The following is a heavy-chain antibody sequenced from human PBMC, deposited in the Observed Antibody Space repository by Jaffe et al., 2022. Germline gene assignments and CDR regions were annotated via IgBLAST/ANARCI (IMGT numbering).Heavy chain of an antibody. D-gene: IGHD2-2*01. Sequence: QVQLVQSGAEVKKPGSSVKVSCKASGGTFSSYAISWVRQAPGQGLEWMGGIIPIFGTANYAQKFQGRVTITADESTSTAYMELSSLRSEDTAVYYCARSLEDIVVVPAAGGVAFDIWGQGTMVTVSS. CDR3: ARSLEDIVVVPAAGGVAFDI. J-gene: IGHJ3*02. CDR1: GGTFSSYA. CDR2: IIPIFGTA. V-gene: IGHV1-69*01.